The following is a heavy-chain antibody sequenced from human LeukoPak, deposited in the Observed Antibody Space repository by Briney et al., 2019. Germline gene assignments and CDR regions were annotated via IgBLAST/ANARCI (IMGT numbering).Heavy chain of an antibody. CDR1: GFTFSSYA. V-gene: IGHV3-30-3*01. J-gene: IGHJ6*02. CDR2: ISYDGSNK. CDR3: ARGVDTAHTPNYYYYGMDV. D-gene: IGHD5-18*01. Sequence: GGSLRLSCAASGFTFSSYAMHWVRQAPGKGLEWVAVISYDGSNKYYADSVKGRFTISRDNSKNTLYLQMNSLRAEDTAVYYCARGVDTAHTPNYYYYGMDVWGQGTTVTVSS.